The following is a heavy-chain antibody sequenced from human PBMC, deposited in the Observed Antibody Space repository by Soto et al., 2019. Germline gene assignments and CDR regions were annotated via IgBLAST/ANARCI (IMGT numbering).Heavy chain of an antibody. V-gene: IGHV3-23*01. D-gene: IGHD6-19*01. CDR3: AKAPSIAVAGKRYFDS. J-gene: IGHJ4*02. CDR2: ISGSGATT. CDR1: GFTFSSYA. Sequence: PGGSLRLSCAASGFTFSSYAMSWVRQAPGRGLEWVSGISGSGATTYYADSVKGRFTISRDNSKNTLYLQMNSLRAEDTAVYYCAKAPSIAVAGKRYFDSWGQGTLVTVSS.